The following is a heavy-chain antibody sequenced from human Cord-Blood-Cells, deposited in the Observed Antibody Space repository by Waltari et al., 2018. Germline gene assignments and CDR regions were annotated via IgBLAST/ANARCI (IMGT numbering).Heavy chain of an antibody. CDR2: IYSGGST. D-gene: IGHD6-13*01. CDR3: ARDIAAADPVDDY. CDR1: GFTVSSTH. J-gene: IGHJ4*02. Sequence: EVQLVWSGGGLIQPGGSLRLSCAASGFTVSSTHMSWARQAPGKGLEWVSVIYSGGSTYYADSVKGRFTISRDNSKNTLYLQMNSLRAEDTAVYYCARDIAAADPVDDYWGQGTLVTVSS. V-gene: IGHV3-53*01.